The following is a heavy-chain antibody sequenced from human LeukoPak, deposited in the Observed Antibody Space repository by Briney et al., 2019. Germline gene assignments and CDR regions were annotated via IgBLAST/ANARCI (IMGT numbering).Heavy chain of an antibody. CDR1: GYTFTGYH. D-gene: IGHD2-2*01. J-gene: IGHJ4*02. V-gene: IGHV1-2*06. Sequence: GASVKVSCKASGYTFTGYHMHWVRQAPGQGLEWMGRINPNSGVTNYAQKFQGRGAMTRDTSISTAFMELTRLRSDDTAVYYCARDYCSSTSCLFDYWGQGTLVTVSS. CDR3: ARDYCSSTSCLFDY. CDR2: INPNSGVT.